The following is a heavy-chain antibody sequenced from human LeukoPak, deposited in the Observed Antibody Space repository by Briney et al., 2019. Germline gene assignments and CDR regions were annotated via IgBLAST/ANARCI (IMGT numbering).Heavy chain of an antibody. Sequence: ASVKVSCKASGYTFTGYCMHWVRQAPGQGLEWMGWINPNSGGTNYAQKFQGRVTMTRDTSISTAYMELSRLRSDDTAVYYCAREPSSGIAAAGANPWGQGTLVTVSS. V-gene: IGHV1-2*02. CDR3: AREPSSGIAAAGANP. CDR2: INPNSGGT. CDR1: GYTFTGYC. J-gene: IGHJ5*02. D-gene: IGHD6-13*01.